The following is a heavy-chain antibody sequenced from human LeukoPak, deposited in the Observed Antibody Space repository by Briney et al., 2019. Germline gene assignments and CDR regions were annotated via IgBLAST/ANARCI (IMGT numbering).Heavy chain of an antibody. Sequence: GGSLRLSCAASGFTFSSHNMIWVRQAPGKGLEWVAVISYDGSNEYYADSVKGRFTISRDNSKNTLYLQMNSLRAEDTAVYYCARETTYYYDSSGYVGFDPWGQGTLVTVSS. CDR1: GFTFSSHN. CDR2: ISYDGSNE. V-gene: IGHV3-30*03. CDR3: ARETTYYYDSSGYVGFDP. J-gene: IGHJ5*02. D-gene: IGHD3-22*01.